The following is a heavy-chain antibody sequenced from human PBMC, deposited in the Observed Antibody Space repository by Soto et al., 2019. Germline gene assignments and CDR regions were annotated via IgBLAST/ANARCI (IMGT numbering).Heavy chain of an antibody. CDR2: IIPIFGTA. D-gene: IGHD2-2*01. Sequence: QVQLVQSGAEVKKPGSSVKVSCKASGGTFSSYAISWVRQAPGQGLEWMGGIIPIFGTANYAQKFQGRVTITADESTSTAYMELSSLRSEDTAVYYCARTVGYCISTSCYASSLNFDYWGQGTLVTVSS. CDR3: ARTVGYCISTSCYASSLNFDY. CDR1: GGTFSSYA. J-gene: IGHJ4*02. V-gene: IGHV1-69*12.